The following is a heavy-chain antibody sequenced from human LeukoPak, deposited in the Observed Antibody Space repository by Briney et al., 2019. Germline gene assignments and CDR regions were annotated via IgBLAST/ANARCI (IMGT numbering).Heavy chain of an antibody. CDR3: ARREVGATTGDDYYYYMDV. CDR2: IIWNGGST. D-gene: IGHD1-26*01. V-gene: IGHV3-20*04. J-gene: IGHJ6*03. CDR1: GFTFDVYG. Sequence: GGSLRLSCAASGFTFDVYGMSWVRQAPGKGLEWVSGIIWNGGSTGYADSVKGRFTISRDNAKNSLYLQMNSLRAEDTALSYCARREVGATTGDDYYYYMDVWGKGTTVTVSS.